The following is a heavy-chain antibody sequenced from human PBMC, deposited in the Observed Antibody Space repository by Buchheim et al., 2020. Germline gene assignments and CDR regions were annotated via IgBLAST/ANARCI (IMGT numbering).Heavy chain of an antibody. J-gene: IGHJ4*02. CDR3: AKVGSSAYFFES. CDR1: GFTFTSYL. CDR2: INGRGDNT. Sequence: EVGLLESGGSLAQPGGSLILSCAASGFTFTSYLMMWVRQGPGKGLECVSTINGRGDNTYYADSVKGRFIISRDTSRNTLSFRMDSLRVEDTAIYYCAKVGSSAYFFESWGRGTL. V-gene: IGHV3-23*01.